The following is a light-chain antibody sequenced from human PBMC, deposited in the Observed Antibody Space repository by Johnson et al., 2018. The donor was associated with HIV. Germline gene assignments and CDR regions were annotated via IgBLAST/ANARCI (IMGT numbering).Light chain of an antibody. Sequence: QSVLTQPPSVSAAPGQKVTISCSGSSSNIGNNYVSWYQQLPGTAPKLLIYENNKRPSGIPDRFSGSKSGQSATLGITGLQTGDEAEYYCGTWDSSLSAAVFGTGTKVTVL. J-gene: IGLJ1*01. V-gene: IGLV1-51*02. CDR3: GTWDSSLSAAV. CDR2: ENN. CDR1: SSNIGNNY.